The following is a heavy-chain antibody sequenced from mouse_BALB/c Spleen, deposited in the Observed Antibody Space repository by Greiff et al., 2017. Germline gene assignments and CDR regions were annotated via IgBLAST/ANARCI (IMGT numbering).Heavy chain of an antibody. V-gene: IGHV5-12-1*01. J-gene: IGHJ2*01. CDR1: GFTFSSFG. CDR3: ARHLGNYFDY. Sequence: EVHLVESGGGLVQPGGSRKLSCAASGFTFSSFGMHWVRQAPEKGLEWVAYISSGGGSTYYPDTVKGRFTISRDNAKNTLYLQMSSLKSEDTAMYYCARHLGNYFDYWGQGTTLTVSS. CDR2: ISSGGGST.